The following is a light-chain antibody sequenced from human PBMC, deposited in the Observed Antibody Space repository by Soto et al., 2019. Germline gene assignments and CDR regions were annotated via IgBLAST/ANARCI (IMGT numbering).Light chain of an antibody. Sequence: EIVLTQSPGPLSLSPGERATLSCRSSQSVSSSYLAWYQQKPGQAPRLIIYGASSRATGIPDRFSGSGSGTDFTLTISRLEPEDVAVYYCQQYGSSALTLGGGTKVDIK. CDR3: QQYGSSALT. CDR1: QSVSSSY. CDR2: GAS. J-gene: IGKJ4*01. V-gene: IGKV3-20*01.